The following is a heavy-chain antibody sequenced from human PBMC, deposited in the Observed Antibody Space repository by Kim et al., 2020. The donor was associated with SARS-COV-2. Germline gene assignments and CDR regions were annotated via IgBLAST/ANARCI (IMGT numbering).Heavy chain of an antibody. J-gene: IGHJ6*02. D-gene: IGHD6-6*01. V-gene: IGHV4-39*01. Sequence: SETLSLTCTVSGGSISSSSYYWGWIRQPPGKGLEWIGSIYYSGSTYYNPSLKSRVTISVDTSKNQFSLKLSSVTAADTAVYYCARLGIAARRGGMDYYYGMDVWGQGTTVTVSS. CDR1: GGSISSSSYY. CDR2: IYYSGST. CDR3: ARLGIAARRGGMDYYYGMDV.